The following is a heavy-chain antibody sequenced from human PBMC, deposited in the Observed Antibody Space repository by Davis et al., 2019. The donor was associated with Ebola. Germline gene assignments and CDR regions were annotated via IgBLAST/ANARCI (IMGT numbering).Heavy chain of an antibody. D-gene: IGHD6-19*01. CDR3: ARVGSGSLFFYYGMDV. CDR2: INHSGSS. V-gene: IGHV4-34*01. CDR1: GGSFKSYY. J-gene: IGHJ6*04. Sequence: MPSETLSLTCAVYGGSFKSYYWNWIRQPPGKGLEWIGEINHSGSSKYNPSLKSRVTMSADTSKNQVSLKLSSVTAADTAVYYCARVGSGSLFFYYGMDVWGKGTTVTVSS.